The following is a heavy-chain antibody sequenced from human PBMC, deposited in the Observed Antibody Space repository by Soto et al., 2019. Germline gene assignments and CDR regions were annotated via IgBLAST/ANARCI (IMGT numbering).Heavy chain of an antibody. D-gene: IGHD2-8*02. J-gene: IGHJ5*01. CDR3: ARDFYGTGDWYHGGGYDT. V-gene: IGHV1-69*12. CDR1: GDIFTKYT. CDR2: SIPISGVP. Sequence: QVQLVQSGAEMRKHGSSVKVSCTASGDIFTKYTISWVRQAPGQGLEWMGGSIPISGVPNYEQKFRGRVTITADESTSTVYMELSSLRSDDTAIYDCARDFYGTGDWYHGGGYDTWGHGTLVTVS.